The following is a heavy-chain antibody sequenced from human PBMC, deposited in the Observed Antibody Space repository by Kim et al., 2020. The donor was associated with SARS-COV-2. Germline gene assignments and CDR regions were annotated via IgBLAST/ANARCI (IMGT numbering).Heavy chain of an antibody. CDR2: IYYSGST. CDR1: GGSISSYY. CDR3: ARADYSNPPGFGYGMDV. D-gene: IGHD4-4*01. J-gene: IGHJ6*02. Sequence: SETLSLTCTVSGGSISSYYWSWIRQPPGKGLEWIGYIYYSGSTNYNPSLKSRVTISVDTSKNQFSLKLSSVTAADTAVYYCARADYSNPPGFGYGMDVWGQGTTVTVSS. V-gene: IGHV4-59*13.